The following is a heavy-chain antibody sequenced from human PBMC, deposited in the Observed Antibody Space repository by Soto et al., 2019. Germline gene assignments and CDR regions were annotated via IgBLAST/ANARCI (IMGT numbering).Heavy chain of an antibody. V-gene: IGHV1-3*01. Sequence: QVQLVQSGAEVKKPGASVKVSCKASGYTFTSYAMHWVRQAPGQRLEWMGWINAGNGNTKYSQKFQGRVTITRDTSASTAYMQLSSLGAEDTAVYYCATSIRLAGDYWGQGTLVTVSS. J-gene: IGHJ4*02. CDR1: GYTFTSYA. CDR3: ATSIRLAGDY. CDR2: INAGNGNT.